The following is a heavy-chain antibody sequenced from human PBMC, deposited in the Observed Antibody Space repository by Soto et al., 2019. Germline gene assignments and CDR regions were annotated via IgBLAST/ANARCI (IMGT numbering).Heavy chain of an antibody. V-gene: IGHV4-59*01. J-gene: IGHJ5*02. D-gene: IGHD6-13*01. CDR1: GGSISRYY. CDR2: IYYSGST. CDR3: ARDSEGSSSNNWFDP. Sequence: SETLSLTCTVSGGSISRYYWSWIRQPPGKGLEWIGYIYYSGSTNYNPSLKSRVTISVDTSKNQFSLKLSSVTAADTAVYYCARDSEGSSSNNWFDPWGQGTLVTVSS.